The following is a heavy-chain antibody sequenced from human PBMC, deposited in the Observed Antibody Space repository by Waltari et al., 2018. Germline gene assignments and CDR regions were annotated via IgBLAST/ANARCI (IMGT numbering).Heavy chain of an antibody. CDR1: GFTFRSYS. CDR3: ARVGSIVGATTHYYGMDV. Sequence: VQLVESGGGVVQPGRSLRLSCAASGFTFRSYSMTWVRQAPGKGLEWVSSISSSSSYIYYADSVKGRFTISRDNAKNSLYLQMNSLRAEDTAVYYCARVGSIVGATTHYYGMDVWGQGTTVTVSS. V-gene: IGHV3-21*01. CDR2: ISSSSSYI. D-gene: IGHD1-26*01. J-gene: IGHJ6*02.